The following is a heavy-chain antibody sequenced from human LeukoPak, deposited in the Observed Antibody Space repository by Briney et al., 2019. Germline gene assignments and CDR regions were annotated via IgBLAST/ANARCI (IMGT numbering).Heavy chain of an antibody. Sequence: GSLRLSCAASGFTFSSYAMSWVRLAPGKGLEWVSAVSGGGGSTYCADSVKGRFTISRDNSKNTLYLQMNSLRAEDTAVYYCAKDANVYRVFDCWGQGNLVTVSS. CDR1: GFTFSSYA. V-gene: IGHV3-23*01. J-gene: IGHJ4*02. CDR2: VSGGGGST. D-gene: IGHD5/OR15-5a*01. CDR3: AKDANVYRVFDC.